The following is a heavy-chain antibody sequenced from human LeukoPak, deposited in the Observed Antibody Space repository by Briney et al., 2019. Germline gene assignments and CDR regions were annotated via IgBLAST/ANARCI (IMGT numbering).Heavy chain of an antibody. J-gene: IGHJ4*02. CDR2: IKPKTDGETT. D-gene: IGHD2-21*01. V-gene: IGHV3-15*07. CDR3: ITPLPYSAQ. Sequence: GGSLRLSCAASGFTFSSYSMNWVRQAPGKGLEWVGRIKPKTDGETTEYAAPVKGRFSISRDDSKNMLYLQMNSLKTEDTAVYYCITPLPYSAQGGQGTLVTVSS. CDR1: GFTFSSYS.